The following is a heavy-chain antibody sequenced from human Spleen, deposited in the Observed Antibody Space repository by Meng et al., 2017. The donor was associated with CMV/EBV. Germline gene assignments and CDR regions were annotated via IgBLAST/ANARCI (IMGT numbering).Heavy chain of an antibody. CDR2: IWYDGNNK. Sequence: GGSLRLSCAASGFNINTYWLHWVRQAPGKGLEWVAFIWYDGNNKYFADSVKGRFTISRDNSKNTLYLQMNSLRAEDTAVYYCAKSFWALGEVTRSGKYYYGMDVWGQGTTVTVSS. J-gene: IGHJ6*02. CDR3: AKSFWALGEVTRSGKYYYGMDV. V-gene: IGHV3-30*02. D-gene: IGHD3-10*01. CDR1: GFNINTYW.